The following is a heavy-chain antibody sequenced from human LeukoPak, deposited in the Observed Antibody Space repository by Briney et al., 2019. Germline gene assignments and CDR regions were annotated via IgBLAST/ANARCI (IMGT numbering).Heavy chain of an antibody. Sequence: GGSLRLSCAASGFALRSYGMHWVRQAPGKGLEWVAFIRYDGSDRYYGDSVKGRFTISRDISSSTLYLQMNNLRGGDTAVYYCATATGTFSEWSLDYWGQGTLVTVSS. CDR1: GFALRSYG. CDR2: IRYDGSDR. D-gene: IGHD3-3*01. J-gene: IGHJ4*02. V-gene: IGHV3-30*02. CDR3: ATATGTFSEWSLDY.